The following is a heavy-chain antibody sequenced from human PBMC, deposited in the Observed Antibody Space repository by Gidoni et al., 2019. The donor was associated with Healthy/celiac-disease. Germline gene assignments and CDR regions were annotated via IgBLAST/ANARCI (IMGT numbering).Heavy chain of an antibody. CDR2: ISWNSGSI. D-gene: IGHD6-19*01. J-gene: IGHJ3*02. Sequence: EVQLVESGGGLVQPGRSLRLSCAASGLTFDDYAMHWVRQAPGKGLEWVSGISWNSGSIGYADSVKGRFTISRDNAKNSLYLQMNSLRAEDTALYYCAKDQLGGGSGWFRGAFDIWGQGTMVTVSS. CDR3: AKDQLGGGSGWFRGAFDI. CDR1: GLTFDDYA. V-gene: IGHV3-9*01.